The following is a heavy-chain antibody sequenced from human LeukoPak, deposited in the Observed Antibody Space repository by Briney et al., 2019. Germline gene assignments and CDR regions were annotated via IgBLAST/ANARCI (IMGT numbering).Heavy chain of an antibody. CDR1: GYSFTSYW. V-gene: IGHV5-51*01. Sequence: GESLKISCKGSGYSFTSYWIGWVRQMPGKGLEWVGIIYPGDSDTRYSPSFQGQVTISADKSISTAYLQWSSLKASDTAMYYCARRSRGSYSVGGYYYYMDVWGKGTTVTVSS. D-gene: IGHD1-26*01. CDR3: ARRSRGSYSVGGYYYYMDV. CDR2: IYPGDSDT. J-gene: IGHJ6*03.